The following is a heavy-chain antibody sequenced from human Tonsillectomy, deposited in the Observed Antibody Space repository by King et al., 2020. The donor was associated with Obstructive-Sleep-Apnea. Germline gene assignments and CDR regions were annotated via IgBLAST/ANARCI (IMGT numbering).Heavy chain of an antibody. J-gene: IGHJ4*02. Sequence: VQLVESGGGLVQPGRSLRLSCTASGFTFGDYAMSWFRQAPGKGLEWVGFIRSKAYGGTTEYAASVKGRFTISRDDSKSIAYLQMNSLKTEDTAVYYCTRDGEYIVATPYYFDYWGQGTLVTVSS. CDR3: TRDGEYIVATPYYFDY. CDR2: IRSKAYGGTT. D-gene: IGHD5-12*01. CDR1: GFTFGDYA. V-gene: IGHV3-49*03.